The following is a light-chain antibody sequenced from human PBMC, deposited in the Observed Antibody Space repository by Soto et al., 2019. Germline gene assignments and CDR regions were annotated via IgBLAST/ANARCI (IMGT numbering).Light chain of an antibody. CDR2: DAS. J-gene: IGKJ5*01. Sequence: EIVLTQSPATLSLSPGERATLSCRATHSVSSSLAWYQQKPGQAPRLLIYDASNRATGIPARFSGSGSGTDFSLTISSLEPEDFAVYYCQQRSSWPLTFGQGTRLEIK. CDR3: QQRSSWPLT. CDR1: HSVSSS. V-gene: IGKV3-11*01.